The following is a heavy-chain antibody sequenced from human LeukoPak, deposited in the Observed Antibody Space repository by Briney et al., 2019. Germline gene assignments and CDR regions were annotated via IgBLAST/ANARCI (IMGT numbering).Heavy chain of an antibody. Sequence: PGGSLRLSCAASGFTFSSYGMHWVRQAPGKGLEWVAFIRYDGNNKYYADSVKGRFTISRDNSKNTLYLQMNSLRAEDTAVYYCANRYCSSTSCWIDYWGQGTLVTVSS. J-gene: IGHJ4*02. V-gene: IGHV3-30*02. D-gene: IGHD2-2*01. CDR3: ANRYCSSTSCWIDY. CDR1: GFTFSSYG. CDR2: IRYDGNNK.